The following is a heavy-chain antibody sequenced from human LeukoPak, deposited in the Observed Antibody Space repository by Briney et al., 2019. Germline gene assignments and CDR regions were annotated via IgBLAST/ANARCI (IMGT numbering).Heavy chain of an antibody. CDR1: GFTFSSYE. V-gene: IGHV3-30*02. Sequence: GGSLRLSCAASGFTFSSYEMNWVRQAPGKGLEGVAFIRYDGSNKYYADSVKGRFTISRDNSKNTLYLQMNSLRAEDTAVYYCAKEYYYDSSGDAFDIWGQGTMVTVSS. CDR3: AKEYYYDSSGDAFDI. D-gene: IGHD3-22*01. J-gene: IGHJ3*02. CDR2: IRYDGSNK.